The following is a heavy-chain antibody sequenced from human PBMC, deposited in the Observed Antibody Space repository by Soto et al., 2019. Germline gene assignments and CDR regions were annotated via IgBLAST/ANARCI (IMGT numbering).Heavy chain of an antibody. CDR3: VRAPEQRPFDY. CDR1: GFTLSNNW. V-gene: IGHV3-74*03. Sequence: EVQLVESGGGLVQPGGSLRLSCAASGFTLSNNWIHWVRQAPGKGRVWVSRINSDGSSVTYADSVKGRFTFSRDNAKNTLYLQIDSLRVEDTAMYYCVRAPEQRPFDYWGQGTLVTVSS. D-gene: IGHD6-25*01. J-gene: IGHJ4*02. CDR2: INSDGSSV.